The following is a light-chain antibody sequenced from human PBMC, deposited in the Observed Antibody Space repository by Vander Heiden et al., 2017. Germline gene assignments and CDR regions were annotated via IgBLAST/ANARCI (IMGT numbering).Light chain of an antibody. CDR2: AAS. V-gene: IGKV1-39*01. J-gene: IGKJ4*01. CDR1: QSISSY. Sequence: DTQMTQSPSSLSASVGDRVTITCRASQSISSYLNWYQQKPGKAPKLLIYAASSLQSGVPSRFSGSGSGTDFTLTISSLQPEDFAAYYCQQNDSTPTLTFGGRTKVEIK. CDR3: QQNDSTPTLT.